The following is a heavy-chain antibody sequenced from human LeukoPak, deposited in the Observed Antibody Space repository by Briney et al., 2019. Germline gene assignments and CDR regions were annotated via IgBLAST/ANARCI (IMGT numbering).Heavy chain of an antibody. CDR3: ASFKYYYEPDAFDI. CDR2: IYTSGST. D-gene: IGHD3-22*01. Sequence: KPSETLSLTCTVSGGSISSGSYYWSWIRQPAGKGLEWIGRIYTSGSTNYNPSLKSRVTISVDTSKNQFSLKLSSVTAADTAVYYCASFKYYYEPDAFDIWGQGTMVTVSS. V-gene: IGHV4-61*02. CDR1: GGSISSGSYY. J-gene: IGHJ3*02.